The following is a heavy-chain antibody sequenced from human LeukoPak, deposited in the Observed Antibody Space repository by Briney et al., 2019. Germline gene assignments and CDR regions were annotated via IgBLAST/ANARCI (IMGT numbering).Heavy chain of an antibody. CDR1: GGSISSGDYY. Sequence: SETLSLTCTVSGGSISSGDYYWSWIRQPPGKGLEWIGYIYYSGSTYYNPSLKSRVTISVDTSKNQFSLKLSSVTAADTAVYYCARVADGLYFDYWGQGTLVTVSS. V-gene: IGHV4-30-4*01. CDR2: IYYSGST. J-gene: IGHJ4*02. D-gene: IGHD4-17*01. CDR3: ARVADGLYFDY.